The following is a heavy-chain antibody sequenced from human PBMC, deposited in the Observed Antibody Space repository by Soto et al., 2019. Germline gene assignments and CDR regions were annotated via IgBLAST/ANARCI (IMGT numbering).Heavy chain of an antibody. V-gene: IGHV3-13*01. CDR1: GFTFSSYD. Sequence: EEQLVESGGGLVQPGGSLRLSCAASGFTFSSYDMHWVRQATGKGLEWVSGIGTDGDTYYFGSVKGRFTTSRENAKNSCYLESNSLRGGDTAVYYCARGSLATGGTLSYMDVWVKGTTVTVSS. CDR3: ARGSLATGGTLSYMDV. CDR2: IGTDGDT. J-gene: IGHJ6*03. D-gene: IGHD6-13*01.